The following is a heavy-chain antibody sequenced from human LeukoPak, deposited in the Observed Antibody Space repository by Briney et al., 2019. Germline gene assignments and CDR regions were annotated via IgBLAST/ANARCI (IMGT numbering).Heavy chain of an antibody. CDR1: GGSFSGYY. J-gene: IGHJ6*03. V-gene: IGHV4-34*01. Sequence: SETLSLTCAVYGGSFSGYYWSWIRQPPGKGLEWIGEINHSGSTNYNPSLKSRVTISVDTSKNQFPLKLSSVTAADTAVYYCARRIAPPGYYYYYMDVWGKGTTVTVSS. CDR3: ARRIAPPGYYYYYMDV. D-gene: IGHD6-13*01. CDR2: INHSGST.